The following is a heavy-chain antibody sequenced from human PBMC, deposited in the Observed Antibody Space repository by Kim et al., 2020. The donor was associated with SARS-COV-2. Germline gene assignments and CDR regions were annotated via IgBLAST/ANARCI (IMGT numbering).Heavy chain of an antibody. J-gene: IGHJ3*02. CDR3: ARSVLLWFGETNAFDI. V-gene: IGHV4-39*01. Sequence: SLKSRVTISVDTSKNQFSLKLSSVTAADTAVYYCARSVLLWFGETNAFDIWGQGTMVTVSS. D-gene: IGHD3-10*01.